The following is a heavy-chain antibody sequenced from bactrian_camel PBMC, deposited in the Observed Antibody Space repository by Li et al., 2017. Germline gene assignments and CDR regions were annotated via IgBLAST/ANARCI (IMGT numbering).Heavy chain of an antibody. CDR1: GLAFDATD. Sequence: HVQLVESGGGSVMAGETLRLSCTTSGLAFDATDKGYFRQAPGHECELVASINSDGTTYYSDSVKGRFTISQDNAKNTVNLQMNSLKPEDTGVYYCAADHYTDLEDTELCWGQGTQVTVS. J-gene: IGHJ4*01. CDR3: AADHYTDLEDTELC. CDR2: INSDGTT. V-gene: IGHV3S55*01. D-gene: IGHD4*01.